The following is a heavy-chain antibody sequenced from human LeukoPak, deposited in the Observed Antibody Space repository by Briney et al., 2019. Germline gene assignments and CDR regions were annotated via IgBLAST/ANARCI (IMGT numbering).Heavy chain of an antibody. CDR1: GGSISSYY. Sequence: SETLSLTCTVSGGSISSYYWSWIRQPPGKGLEWIGYIYYSGSTNYNPSLKSRVTISVDTSKNQFSLKLSSVTAADTAVYYCARFSGPYSSSWFFDYWGQGTLVTVSS. D-gene: IGHD6-13*01. CDR3: ARFSGPYSSSWFFDY. V-gene: IGHV4-59*01. J-gene: IGHJ4*02. CDR2: IYYSGST.